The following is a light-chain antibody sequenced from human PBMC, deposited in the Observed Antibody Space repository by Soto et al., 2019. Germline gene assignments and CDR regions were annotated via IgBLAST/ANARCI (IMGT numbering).Light chain of an antibody. Sequence: QSVLTQPPSVSGAPWQRVTISCTGSSSNIGAGYDVHWYQQLPGTAPKLLIYGNSNRPSGVPDRFSGSKSGTSASLAITGLQAEDGADYYCQSYDSSLSGYVFGTGTKVTVL. CDR1: SSNIGAGYD. CDR3: QSYDSSLSGYV. CDR2: GNS. V-gene: IGLV1-40*01. J-gene: IGLJ1*01.